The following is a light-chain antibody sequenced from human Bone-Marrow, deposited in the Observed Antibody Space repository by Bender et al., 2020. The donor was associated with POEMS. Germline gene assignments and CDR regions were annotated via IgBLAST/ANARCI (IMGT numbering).Light chain of an antibody. V-gene: IGLV2-14*03. CDR2: DVN. J-gene: IGLJ3*02. CDR3: SSYTSSSTLWV. Sequence: QSALTQPASVSGSPGQSITISCTGTSSDVGAYNYVSWYQHRPGQAPKLMIYDVNNRPSGVSDRFSGSKSGNTASLTISGLQSEDEGDYYCSSYTSSSTLWVFGGGTKVTVL. CDR1: SSDVGAYNY.